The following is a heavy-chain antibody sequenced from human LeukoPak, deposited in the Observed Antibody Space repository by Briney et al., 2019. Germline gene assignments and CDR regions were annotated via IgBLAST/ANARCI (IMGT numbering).Heavy chain of an antibody. CDR3: ARDHKRYYDSSGYDNWFDP. Sequence: SETLSLTCTVSGGSISSGSYYWSWIRQPAGKGLEWIGRIYTSGSTNYNPSLKSRVTISVDTSKNQFSLKLSSVTAADTAVYYCARDHKRYYDSSGYDNWFDPWGQGTLVTVSS. CDR2: IYTSGST. J-gene: IGHJ5*02. V-gene: IGHV4-61*02. CDR1: GGSISSGSYY. D-gene: IGHD3-22*01.